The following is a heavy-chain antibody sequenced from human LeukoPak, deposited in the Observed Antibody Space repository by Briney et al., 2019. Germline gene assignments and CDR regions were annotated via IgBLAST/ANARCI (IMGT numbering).Heavy chain of an antibody. CDR1: GYTFTSYD. CDR3: ARRGVGGLDY. V-gene: IGHV1-8*03. J-gene: IGHJ4*02. Sequence: RASVKVSCKASGYTFTSYDINWMRQATGQGLEWMGWMDPNSGNTGYAQKFQGRVTITRNTSISTAYMELSSPRSEDTAVYYCARRGVGGLDYWGQGTLVTVSS. D-gene: IGHD2-15*01. CDR2: MDPNSGNT.